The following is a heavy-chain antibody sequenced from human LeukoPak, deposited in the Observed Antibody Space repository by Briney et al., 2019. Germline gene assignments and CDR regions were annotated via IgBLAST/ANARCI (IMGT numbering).Heavy chain of an antibody. J-gene: IGHJ4*02. D-gene: IGHD2-2*01. CDR1: GYTFTGYY. Sequence: GASVKVSCKASGYTFTGYYMHWVRQAPGQGLEWMGWINPNSGGTNYAQKFQGRVTMTRDTSISTAYMELSRLRSDDTAVYYCARGDDIVVVPAGTDYWGQGTLVTVSS. V-gene: IGHV1-2*02. CDR3: ARGDDIVVVPAGTDY. CDR2: INPNSGGT.